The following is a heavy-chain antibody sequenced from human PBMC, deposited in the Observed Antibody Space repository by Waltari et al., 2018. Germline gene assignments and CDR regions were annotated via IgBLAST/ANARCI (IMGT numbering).Heavy chain of an antibody. V-gene: IGHV3-53*01. D-gene: IGHD1-1*01. CDR2: IYSGGST. J-gene: IGHJ4*02. CDR3: ARERRYPETGFDY. Sequence: VQLQESGPGLVKPSQTLSLTCTVSGGSISSGGYYWSWVRQAPGKGLEWVSVIYSGGSTYYADSVKGRFTISRDNSKNTLYLQMNSLRAEDTAVYYCARERRYPETGFDYWGQGTLVTVSS. CDR1: GGSISSGGYY.